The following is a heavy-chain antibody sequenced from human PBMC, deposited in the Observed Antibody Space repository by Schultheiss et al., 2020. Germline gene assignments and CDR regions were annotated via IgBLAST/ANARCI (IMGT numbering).Heavy chain of an antibody. CDR1: GFTFSSYA. CDR2: ISYDGRSI. Sequence: GGSLRLSCAASGFTFSSYAMSWVRQAPGKGLEWLGVISYDGRSIYYADSVKGRFTISRDNSKDTLYLQMNSLRDEDTAVYYCAKDLWFAELLGILDSWGQGTLVTVSS. D-gene: IGHD3-10*01. J-gene: IGHJ4*02. V-gene: IGHV3-30*04. CDR3: AKDLWFAELLGILDS.